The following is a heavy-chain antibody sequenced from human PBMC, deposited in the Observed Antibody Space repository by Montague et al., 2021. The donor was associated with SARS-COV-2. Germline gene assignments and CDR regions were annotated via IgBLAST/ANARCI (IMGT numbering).Heavy chain of an antibody. J-gene: IGHJ2*01. Sequence: SETLSLTCAVSSGSITTSYWNWIRQPPGKGLEWIGYISHTGGSNSNPSLTGRATMSLDTSANQFSLRLTSVTTADTAVYYCASFSAGWSNWYFGLWGRGTLVAVSS. CDR3: ASFSAGWSNWYFGL. D-gene: IGHD6-19*01. CDR2: ISHTGGS. V-gene: IGHV4-59*01. CDR1: SGSITTSY.